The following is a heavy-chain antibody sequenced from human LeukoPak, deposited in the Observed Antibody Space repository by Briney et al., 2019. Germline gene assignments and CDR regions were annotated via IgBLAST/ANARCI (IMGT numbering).Heavy chain of an antibody. J-gene: IGHJ4*02. CDR3: ARDRPYYTIATLFDY. D-gene: IGHD3-3*01. Sequence: SGTLSLTCTVSGGSMNNYFWSWIRQPAGKGLEWIGRVYSTGSTNYYPSLKRRVTMSVDTSQKTFFLELSSVTAADTAVYFCARDRPYYTIATLFDYWGQGTLVTVS. CDR1: GGSMNNYF. V-gene: IGHV4-4*07. CDR2: VYSTGST.